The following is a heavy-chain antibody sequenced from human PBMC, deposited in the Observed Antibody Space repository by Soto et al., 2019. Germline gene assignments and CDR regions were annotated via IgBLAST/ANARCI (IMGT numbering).Heavy chain of an antibody. CDR1: GFTFSSYA. CDR3: AKESMGYCSGGSCYTGYYYYYMDV. Sequence: GGSLRLSCAASGFTFSSYAMSWVRQAPGKGLEWVSAISGSGGSTYYADSVKGRFTISRDNSKNTLYLQMNSLRAEDTAVYYCAKESMGYCSGGSCYTGYYYYYMDVWGKGTTVTVSS. V-gene: IGHV3-23*01. D-gene: IGHD2-15*01. J-gene: IGHJ6*03. CDR2: ISGSGGST.